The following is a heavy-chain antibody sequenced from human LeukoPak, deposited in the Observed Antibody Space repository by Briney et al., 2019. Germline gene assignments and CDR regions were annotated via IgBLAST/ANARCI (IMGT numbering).Heavy chain of an antibody. D-gene: IGHD3-16*01. V-gene: IGHV3-74*01. Sequence: PGGSLRLSCEVSGLSFSNYWTHWVRQAPGKGLVWVARTNLHGTTVDYADSVEGRFTISRDNAKNILFLRMNSLRAEDTAVYYCASAYTYVRLGDHWGQGTLVTVSS. CDR1: GLSFSNYW. CDR3: ASAYTYVRLGDH. J-gene: IGHJ4*02. CDR2: TNLHGTTV.